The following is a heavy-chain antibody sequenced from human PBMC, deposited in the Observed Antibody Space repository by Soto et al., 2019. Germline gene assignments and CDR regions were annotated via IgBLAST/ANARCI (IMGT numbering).Heavy chain of an antibody. D-gene: IGHD1-1*01. V-gene: IGHV3-9*01. CDR1: GFKFDDYA. CDR3: AKDKWGWNPPAMYVDY. Sequence: EVQLVESGGGLVQPGRSLRLSCAASGFKFDDYAIHWVRQVPGKGLEWVSSISWNSATILYADSVKGRFTISRDSAKNSVDLQMHSLRTEDTALYYCAKDKWGWNPPAMYVDYWGPGTLVTVSS. CDR2: ISWNSATI. J-gene: IGHJ4*02.